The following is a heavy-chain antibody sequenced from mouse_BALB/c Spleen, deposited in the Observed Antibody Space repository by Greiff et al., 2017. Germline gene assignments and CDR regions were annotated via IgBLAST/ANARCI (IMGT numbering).Heavy chain of an antibody. D-gene: IGHD1-1*01. J-gene: IGHJ1*01. CDR2: IYPGDGST. CDR3: NAKDYGSSPYFDV. Sequence: QVQLQQSGPELVKPGALVKISCKASGYTFTSYDINWVKQRPGQGLEWIGWIYPGDGSTKYNEKFKGKATLTADTSSNTAYLQLSSLTSEDTAVYYCNAKDYGSSPYFDVWGAGTTVTVSS. V-gene: IGHV1S56*01. CDR1: GYTFTSYD.